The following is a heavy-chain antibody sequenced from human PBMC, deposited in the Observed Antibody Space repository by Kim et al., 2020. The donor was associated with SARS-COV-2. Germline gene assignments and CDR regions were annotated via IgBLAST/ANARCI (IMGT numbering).Heavy chain of an antibody. J-gene: IGHJ4*02. CDR2: ISSSSSYI. V-gene: IGHV3-21*01. CDR3: ARDVLDEIRVGECSLGPYGY. Sequence: GGSLRLSCAASGFTFSSYSMNWVRQAPGKGLEWVSSISSSSSYIYYADSVKGRFTISRDNAKNTLYLQMNSLRAEDTAVYYCARDVLDEIRVGECSLGPYGYWGQGTLGTVSS. CDR1: GFTFSSYS. D-gene: IGHD3-16*02.